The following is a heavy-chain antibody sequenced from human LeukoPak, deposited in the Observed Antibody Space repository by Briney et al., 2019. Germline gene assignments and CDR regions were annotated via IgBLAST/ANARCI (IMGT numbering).Heavy chain of an antibody. Sequence: PSETLSLTCAVYGRSFNDYYWNWIRQPPGKGQEWIGEINARGDTRYNPSLKSRVTISVDTSKNQCSLSLSSMSASDTAVYYCARGQVPAARGHNWFDPWGQGTLITVYS. D-gene: IGHD2-2*01. J-gene: IGHJ5*02. V-gene: IGHV4-34*01. CDR2: INARGDT. CDR3: ARGQVPAARGHNWFDP. CDR1: GRSFNDYY.